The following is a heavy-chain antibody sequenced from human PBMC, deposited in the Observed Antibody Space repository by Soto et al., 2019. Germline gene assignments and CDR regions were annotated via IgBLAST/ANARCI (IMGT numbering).Heavy chain of an antibody. CDR2: VNHNGGT. J-gene: IGHJ4*02. Sequence: SETLSLTCVVSGVSITGSNWWSWVRQSPGKGLEWIGDVNHNGGTNYNPSLNSRVTISVDSSKNHVSLKLSSVTAADSATYFCARGLAYDRPITVAEPFDSWGQGTLVTVSS. D-gene: IGHD6-19*01. CDR3: ARGLAYDRPITVAEPFDS. CDR1: GVSITGSNW. V-gene: IGHV4-4*02.